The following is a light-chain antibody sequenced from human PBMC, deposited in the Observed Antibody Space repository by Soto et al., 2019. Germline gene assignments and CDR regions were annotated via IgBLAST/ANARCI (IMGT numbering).Light chain of an antibody. CDR2: GAS. CDR1: QSVSNNY. CDR3: QQYGSSRVT. V-gene: IGKV3-20*01. Sequence: IVMTQYHSTLSVSPGERSTLSCSFSQSVSNNYLAWYQQQPRQAPRLLIYGASSRATGIPDRFSGSGSGTDFTLTISRLGPEDFAVYYCQQYGSSRVTFGQGTKVDIK. J-gene: IGKJ1*01.